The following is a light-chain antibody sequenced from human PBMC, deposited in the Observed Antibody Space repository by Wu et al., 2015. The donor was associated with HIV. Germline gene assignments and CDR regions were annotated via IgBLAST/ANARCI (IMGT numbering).Light chain of an antibody. CDR3: QQYDTSPIT. CDR1: ERVSSTY. J-gene: IGKJ5*01. V-gene: IGKV3-20*01. Sequence: SCRTSERVSSTYLAWYQQKPGQAPRLLIYGASNRATGIPDRFSGSGSGTDFTLTISRLEPEDFAVYYCQQYDTSPITFGHGTRLEIK. CDR2: GAS.